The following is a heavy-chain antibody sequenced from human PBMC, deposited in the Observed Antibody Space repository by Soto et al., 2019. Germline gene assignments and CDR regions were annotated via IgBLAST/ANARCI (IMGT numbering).Heavy chain of an antibody. J-gene: IGHJ4*02. V-gene: IGHV3-64*01. CDR1: GFTFSSYA. Sequence: GGSLRLSCAASGFTFSSYAMHWVRQAPGKGLEYVSAISSNGGSTYYANSVKGRFTISRDNSKNTLYLQMGSLRAEDTAVYYCARQVGGWAPWYFDYWGQGTLVTVSS. CDR3: ARQVGGWAPWYFDY. CDR2: ISSNGGST. D-gene: IGHD6-19*01.